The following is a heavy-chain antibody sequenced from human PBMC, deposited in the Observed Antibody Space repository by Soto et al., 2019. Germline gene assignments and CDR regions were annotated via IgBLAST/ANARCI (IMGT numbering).Heavy chain of an antibody. CDR2: INAGNGHT. CDR1: GYTFVMYA. Sequence: ASVKVSCKASGYTFVMYAMHWVRQAPGQRLEWMGWINAGNGHTRYSQKFQGRVTITRDTSARTVYMEMSSLRSEDTAAHFCARAGWFGEGYFDFWGQGTPVTVSS. D-gene: IGHD3-10*01. CDR3: ARAGWFGEGYFDF. J-gene: IGHJ4*02. V-gene: IGHV1-3*01.